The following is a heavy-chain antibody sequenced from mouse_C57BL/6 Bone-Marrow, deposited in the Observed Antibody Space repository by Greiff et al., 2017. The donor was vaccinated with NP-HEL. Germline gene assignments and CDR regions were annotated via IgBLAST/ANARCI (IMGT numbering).Heavy chain of an antibody. V-gene: IGHV1-82*01. D-gene: IGHD2-4*01. J-gene: IGHJ3*01. CDR2: IYPGDGDT. CDR1: FYAFSSSW. CDR3: GPYDYDTLAC. Sequence: QFPLQQSRHEPLPPFASFNISFKASFYAFSSSWMNWVKQRPGKGLEWIGRIYPGDGDTNYNGKFKGKATLTADKSSSTAYMQLSSLTSEDSAVYFCGPYDYDTLACWGQGTLVTVSA.